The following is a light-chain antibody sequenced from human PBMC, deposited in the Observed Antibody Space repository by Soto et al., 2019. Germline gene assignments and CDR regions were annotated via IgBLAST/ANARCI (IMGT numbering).Light chain of an antibody. Sequence: EIVLTQSPATLSLSPGERATLFCRASQSVSNYLAWYQQKPGQAPRLLIYDASNRATGIPARFSGSGSGTDFTLTISSLEPEDLGVYYGQHRSNWPLAAVGQGTKVEIK. V-gene: IGKV3-11*01. CDR1: QSVSNY. CDR2: DAS. J-gene: IGKJ1*01. CDR3: QHRSNWPLAA.